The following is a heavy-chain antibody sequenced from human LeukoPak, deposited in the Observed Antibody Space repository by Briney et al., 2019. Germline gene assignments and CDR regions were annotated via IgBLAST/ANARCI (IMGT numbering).Heavy chain of an antibody. D-gene: IGHD6-19*01. CDR3: ARAHEQRQWLVY. V-gene: IGHV4-4*02. Sequence: SETLSLTCAVDGGSISSSNWCSWVRQPPGKGLEWIGEIYYNGSTSYKLSLKGRVTISIDTSKKQISLKLTSVTAADTAVYYCARAHEQRQWLVYWGQGTLVTVSS. CDR1: GGSISSSNW. CDR2: IYYNGST. J-gene: IGHJ4*02.